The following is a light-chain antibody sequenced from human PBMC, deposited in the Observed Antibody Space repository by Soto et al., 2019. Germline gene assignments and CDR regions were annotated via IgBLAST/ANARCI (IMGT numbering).Light chain of an antibody. J-gene: IGLJ1*01. CDR2: GNN. CDR1: RSNIGAGYE. CDR3: QSYDSSLSALYV. V-gene: IGLV1-40*01. Sequence: QSVLTQPPSVSGAPGQRVTISCTGSRSNIGAGYEVHWYQQLPGTAPKLLIYGNNNRPSGVPDRFSGSKSGTSAFLAITGLQAEDEADYYCQSYDSSLSALYVFGTGTKLTVL.